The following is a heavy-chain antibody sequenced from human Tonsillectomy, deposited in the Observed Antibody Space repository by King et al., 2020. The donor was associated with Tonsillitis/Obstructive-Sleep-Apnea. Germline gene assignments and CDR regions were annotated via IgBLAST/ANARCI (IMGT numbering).Heavy chain of an antibody. V-gene: IGHV3-49*04. J-gene: IGHJ4*02. CDR1: VFTFGDYA. D-gene: IGHD1-14*01. Sequence: VQLVDSGGGLVQPGRSLRLSCTASVFTFGDYAMNWVRQAPGKGLEWVGFIRSKAYGGTTEYAASVKGRFTITRDDSKSIAYLQMKSLKTEDTAMLYCTGNTEFEYWGQGTLVTVS. CDR3: TGNTEFEY. CDR2: IRSKAYGGTT.